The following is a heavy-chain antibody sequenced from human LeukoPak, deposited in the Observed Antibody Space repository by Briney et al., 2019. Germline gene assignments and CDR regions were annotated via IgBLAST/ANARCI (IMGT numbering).Heavy chain of an antibody. CDR2: IYYSGST. J-gene: IGHJ4*02. D-gene: IGHD3-3*01. Sequence: SETLSLTCTVSGGSISSYYWSWIRQPPGKGLEWIGYIYYSGSTNYNPSLKSRVTISVDTSKNQFSLKLSSVTAADTAVYYCARADHDFWSGYSAFDYWGQGTLVTVSS. V-gene: IGHV4-59*01. CDR3: ARADHDFWSGYSAFDY. CDR1: GGSISSYY.